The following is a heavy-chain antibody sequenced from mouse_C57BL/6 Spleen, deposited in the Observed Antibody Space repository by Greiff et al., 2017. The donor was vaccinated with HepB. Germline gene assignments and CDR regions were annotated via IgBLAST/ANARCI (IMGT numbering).Heavy chain of an antibody. D-gene: IGHD1-1*01. CDR3: AREGYYGSSLYYYAMDY. V-gene: IGHV1-82*01. CDR2: IYPGDGDT. J-gene: IGHJ4*01. CDR1: GYAFSSSW. Sequence: QVQLQQSGPELVKPGASVKISCKASGYAFSSSWMSWVKQRPGKGLEWIGRIYPGDGDTNYNGKFKGKDTLTADKSSSTAYMQLSSLTSEDSAVYFCAREGYYGSSLYYYAMDYWGQGTSVTVSS.